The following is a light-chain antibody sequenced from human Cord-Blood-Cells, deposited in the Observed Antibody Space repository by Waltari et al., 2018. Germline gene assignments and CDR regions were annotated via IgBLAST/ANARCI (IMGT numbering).Light chain of an antibody. CDR3: SSYTSSSTLDVV. CDR1: SSVVGGYKY. V-gene: IGLV2-14*01. CDR2: DVS. J-gene: IGLJ2*01. Sequence: QSALTQPASVSGSPGQSITISCTGTSSVVGGYKYVSWYQQHPGKAPKLMIYDVSNRPSGVSNRFSGSKSGNTASLTISGLQAEDEADYYCSSYTSSSTLDVVFGGGTKLTVL.